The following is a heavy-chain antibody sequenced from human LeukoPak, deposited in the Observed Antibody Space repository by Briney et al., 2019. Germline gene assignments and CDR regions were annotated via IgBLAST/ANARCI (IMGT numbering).Heavy chain of an antibody. CDR1: GFTFSSYA. CDR3: AKSLGYCSGGGCQPRVFVY. V-gene: IGHV3-23*01. Sequence: GGSLRLSCAASGFTFSSYAMSWVRQAPGKGLEWVSAISGSGGSTYYADSVKGRFTISRDNSKNTLCLQMNSLRAEDTAVYYCAKSLGYCSGGGCQPRVFVYWGQGTLVTVSS. J-gene: IGHJ4*02. CDR2: ISGSGGST. D-gene: IGHD2-15*01.